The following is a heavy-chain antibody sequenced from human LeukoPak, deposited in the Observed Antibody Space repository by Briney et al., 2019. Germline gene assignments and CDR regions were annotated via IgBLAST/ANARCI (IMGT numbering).Heavy chain of an antibody. D-gene: IGHD3-3*01. V-gene: IGHV4-39*07. J-gene: IGHJ4*02. CDR1: GGSVSSRSYY. Sequence: SETLSLTCTVSGGSVSSRSYYWGWIRQPPGKGLEWIGSNYYGGSTHYNPSLKSRVTISVDTSKNQFSLKLSSVTAADTAVYYCASLRSEPFDYWGQGTLVTVSS. CDR3: ASLRSEPFDY. CDR2: NYYGGST.